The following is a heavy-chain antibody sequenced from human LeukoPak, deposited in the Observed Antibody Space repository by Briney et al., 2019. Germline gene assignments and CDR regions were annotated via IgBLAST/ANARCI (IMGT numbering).Heavy chain of an antibody. V-gene: IGHV3-48*04. CDR1: GFTFSSYN. Sequence: GGSLRLSCAASGFTFSSYNMNWVRRAPGKGLEWISYITSGSDTIHYADSVKGRFTISRDNAKNSLYLQMNSLRAEDTAVYYCARSIGLTGGGVDVWGQGTTVTVSS. CDR3: ARSIGLTGGGVDV. D-gene: IGHD3-9*01. CDR2: ITSGSDTI. J-gene: IGHJ6*02.